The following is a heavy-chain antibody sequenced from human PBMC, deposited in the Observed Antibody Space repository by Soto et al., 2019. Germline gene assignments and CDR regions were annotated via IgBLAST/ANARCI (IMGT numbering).Heavy chain of an antibody. V-gene: IGHV3-48*03. CDR1: GFFFSSYE. Sequence: GGSLRLSCAASGFFFSSYEMTWFRQAPGKGLEWISHISTTGDYVQYADSVRGRFTISRDNAKNSLFLQMNSLRAEDTAVYYCARDQKFYFGAGSDAYWGQGTLVTVSS. D-gene: IGHD2-21*01. J-gene: IGHJ4*02. CDR2: ISTTGDYV. CDR3: ARDQKFYFGAGSDAY.